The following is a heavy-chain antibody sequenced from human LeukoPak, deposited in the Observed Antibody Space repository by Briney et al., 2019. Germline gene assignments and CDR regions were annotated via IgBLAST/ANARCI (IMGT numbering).Heavy chain of an antibody. D-gene: IGHD3-10*01. CDR2: INPNSGGT. J-gene: IGHJ4*02. Sequence: ASVKVSCKASGYTYTGYYMHWVRQAPGQGLEWMGWINPNSGGTNYAQKFQGRVTMTRDTSISTAYMELSRLRSDDTAVYYCARGSVVRVTIPYFDYWGQGTLVTVSS. V-gene: IGHV1-2*02. CDR3: ARGSVVRVTIPYFDY. CDR1: GYTYTGYY.